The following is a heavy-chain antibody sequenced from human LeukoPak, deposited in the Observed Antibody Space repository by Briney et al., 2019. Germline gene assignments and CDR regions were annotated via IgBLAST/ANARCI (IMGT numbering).Heavy chain of an antibody. CDR2: IYYSGST. J-gene: IGHJ6*02. Sequence: PSETLSLTCTVSGGSISSGGYYWSWIRQHPGKGLEWIGYIYYSGSTYYNPSLKSRVTISVDTSKNQFSLKLSSVTAADTAVYYCARGRYYDFWSGYYPPGYYYGMDVWGQGTTVTVSS. CDR1: GGSISSGGYY. V-gene: IGHV4-31*03. D-gene: IGHD3-3*01. CDR3: ARGRYYDFWSGYYPPGYYYGMDV.